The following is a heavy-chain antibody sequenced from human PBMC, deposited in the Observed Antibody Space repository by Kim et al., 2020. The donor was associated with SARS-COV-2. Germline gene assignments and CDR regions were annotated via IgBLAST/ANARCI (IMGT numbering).Heavy chain of an antibody. CDR1: GGSLSIHA. D-gene: IGHD2-8*01. J-gene: IGHJ5*02. CDR2: IIPHFGTI. CDR3: ARGLSSETNHVFDP. Sequence: SVKVSCKASGGSLSIHALSWVRQAPGQGLEWMGGIIPHFGTIEYAQKFRNRVTISADESTSTAYMELSSLRSEDTAVYYCARGLSSETNHVFDPSGRGT. V-gene: IGHV1-69*13.